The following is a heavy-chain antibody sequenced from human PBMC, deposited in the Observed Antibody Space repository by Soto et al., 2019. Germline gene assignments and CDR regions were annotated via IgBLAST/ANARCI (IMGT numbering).Heavy chain of an antibody. D-gene: IGHD2-21*01. CDR2: IIPIFGTA. Sequence: QVRLVQSGAAVKKPGSSVKVSCKASGGTFSSYAISWVRQAPGQGLEWMGEIIPIFGTANYAQKFQGRVTITTNESTSTTYMVLGSLRAEDTAVYYCARDSGHIICYDPYWFHPWVQGPLVTLSS. V-gene: IGHV1-69*05. J-gene: IGHJ5*02. CDR3: ARDSGHIICYDPYWFHP. CDR1: GGTFSSYA.